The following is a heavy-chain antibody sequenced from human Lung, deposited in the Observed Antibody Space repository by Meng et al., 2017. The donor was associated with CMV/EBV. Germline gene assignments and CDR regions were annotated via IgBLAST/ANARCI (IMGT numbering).Heavy chain of an antibody. Sequence: GESLKISCAASGFTFSGYAMNWVRQAPGKGLEWISSITSASGFTFYADSVKGRFTISRDNAKNSVYLQMNSLRAEDTALYYCARDLIHWDMNGSPTRIDHFDYWGQGTLVXVSS. CDR1: GFTFSGYA. J-gene: IGHJ4*02. CDR2: ITSASGFT. D-gene: IGHD1-26*01. V-gene: IGHV3-21*01. CDR3: ARDLIHWDMNGSPTRIDHFDY.